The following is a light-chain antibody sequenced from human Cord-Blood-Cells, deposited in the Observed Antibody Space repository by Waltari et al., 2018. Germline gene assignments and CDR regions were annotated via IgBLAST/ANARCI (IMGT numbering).Light chain of an antibody. J-gene: IGKJ1*01. CDR2: AAS. V-gene: IGKV1D-12*01. Sequence: DIQMTQSPSSVSASVGDRVTITCRASQGISSGLAWYQQKPGKAPKLLIYAASSLQSGIPSRFSGSGSGTDFTLTISSLHPEDFATYYCQQANSFPWTFGQGTKVEIK. CDR1: QGISSG. CDR3: QQANSFPWT.